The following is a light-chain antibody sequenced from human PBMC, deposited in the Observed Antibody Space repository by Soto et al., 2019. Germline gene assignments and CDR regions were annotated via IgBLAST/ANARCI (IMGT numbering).Light chain of an antibody. Sequence: DIQMTQSPSTLSASVGDRVIITCRASQSISSWLAWYQQKPGKAPNLLIYRASSLESGVPSRFSGSGAGTEFTLTISSLQPDDFATDYCQQYSGYPWTFGQGTKVEI. V-gene: IGKV1-5*03. J-gene: IGKJ1*01. CDR1: QSISSW. CDR2: RAS. CDR3: QQYSGYPWT.